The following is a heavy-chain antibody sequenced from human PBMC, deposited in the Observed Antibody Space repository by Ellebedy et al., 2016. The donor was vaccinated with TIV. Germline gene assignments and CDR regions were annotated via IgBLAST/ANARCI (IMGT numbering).Heavy chain of an antibody. V-gene: IGHV3-20*04. CDR3: ARGGWYCSGGSCYHFDY. Sequence: PGGSLRLSCAASGFTFDAYGMSWVRRAPGKGLESVSGINWTGGSTGYADSVKGRFTISRDNAKNSLYLQMNSLRAEDTALYYCARGGWYCSGGSCYHFDYWGQGTLVTVSS. CDR2: INWTGGST. D-gene: IGHD2-15*01. CDR1: GFTFDAYG. J-gene: IGHJ4*02.